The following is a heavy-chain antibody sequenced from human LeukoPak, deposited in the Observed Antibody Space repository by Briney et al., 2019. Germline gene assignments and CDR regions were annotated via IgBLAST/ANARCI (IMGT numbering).Heavy chain of an antibody. J-gene: IGHJ4*02. CDR1: GFTLSSYW. V-gene: IGHV3-7*01. Sequence: GGSLRLSCAASGFTLSSYWMSWVRQAPGKGLEWVANIKQDGSEKYYVDSVKGRFTISRDNAKNSLYLQMNRLRAEDTAVYYCARDKIVGATYFDYWGQGTLVTVSS. CDR2: IKQDGSEK. CDR3: ARDKIVGATYFDY. D-gene: IGHD1-26*01.